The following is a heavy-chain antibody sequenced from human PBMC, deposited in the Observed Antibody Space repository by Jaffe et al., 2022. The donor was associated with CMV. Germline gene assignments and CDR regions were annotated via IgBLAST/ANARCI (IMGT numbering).Heavy chain of an antibody. D-gene: IGHD5-12*01. J-gene: IGHJ6*02. CDR3: ARDPRGGSFRGMDV. Sequence: QVQLVQSGAEVKKPGASVKVSCKASGYTFSAYYIHWVRQAPGQGLEWMGIINPTAGGPTYARKFQGRVTMTRDTSTSTIYMELSSLRFGDTAVYYCARDPRGGSFRGMDVWGQGTTVTVSS. V-gene: IGHV1-46*01. CDR1: GYTFSAYY. CDR2: INPTAGGP.